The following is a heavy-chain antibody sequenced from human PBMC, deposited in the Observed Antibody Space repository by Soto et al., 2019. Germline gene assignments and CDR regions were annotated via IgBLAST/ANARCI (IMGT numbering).Heavy chain of an antibody. CDR3: ASGSSGYYYLDY. CDR1: GFTFSSYA. D-gene: IGHD3-22*01. CDR2: ISGSGGST. J-gene: IGHJ4*02. Sequence: GGSLRLSCAASGFTFSSYAMSWVRQAPGKGLEWVSAISGSGGSTYYADSVKGRFTISRDNSKNTLYLQMNSLRAEDTAVYYCASGSSGYYYLDYWGQGTLVTVSS. V-gene: IGHV3-23*01.